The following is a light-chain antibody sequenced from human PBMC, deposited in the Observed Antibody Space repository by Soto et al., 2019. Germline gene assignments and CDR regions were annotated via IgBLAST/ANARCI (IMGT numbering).Light chain of an antibody. CDR3: AAWDDSLNGQV. CDR1: SSNIGSTT. V-gene: IGLV1-44*01. CDR2: SNN. Sequence: QSVLTQPPSASGTPGQRVTISCSGRSSNIGSTTVNWYQQLPGTAPKLLIYSNNQRPSGVPDRFSGSKSGASASLAISGLQSEDEADYYCAAWDDSLNGQVFGGGTKVTVL. J-gene: IGLJ3*02.